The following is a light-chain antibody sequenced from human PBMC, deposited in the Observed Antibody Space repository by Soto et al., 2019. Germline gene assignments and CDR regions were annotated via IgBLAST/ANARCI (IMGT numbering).Light chain of an antibody. CDR3: QQYNNGPGT. CDR2: GAS. CDR1: QSVSSN. V-gene: IGKV3-15*01. J-gene: IGKJ1*01. Sequence: EIVMTQSPATLSVSPGERATLSCRASQSVSSNLAWYQQKPGQAPRLLIYGASTRATGIPARFSGSGSGPEFTLTISSLQSEDFAVYYCQQYNNGPGTFGQWTKVEIK.